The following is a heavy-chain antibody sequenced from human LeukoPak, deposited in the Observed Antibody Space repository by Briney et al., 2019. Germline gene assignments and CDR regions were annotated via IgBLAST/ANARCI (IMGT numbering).Heavy chain of an antibody. Sequence: PSQTLSLTCTVSGGSISSGSYYWSWIRQPAGKGLEWIGRIYTSGSTNYNPSLKSRVTISVDTSKNQFSLKLSSVTAADTAVYYCASGVTADLPFYYYYYYMDVWGKGTTVTVSS. CDR3: ASGVTADLPFYYYYYYMDV. CDR2: IYTSGST. V-gene: IGHV4-61*02. J-gene: IGHJ6*03. D-gene: IGHD2-21*02. CDR1: GGSISSGSYY.